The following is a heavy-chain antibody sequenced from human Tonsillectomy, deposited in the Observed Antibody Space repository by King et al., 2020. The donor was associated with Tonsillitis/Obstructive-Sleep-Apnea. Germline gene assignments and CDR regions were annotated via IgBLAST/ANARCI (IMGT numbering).Heavy chain of an antibody. CDR3: ARDVLEWLLLAFDI. V-gene: IGHV3-7*01. CDR2: ITQGGSEK. CDR1: GFPFRKYG. J-gene: IGHJ3*02. D-gene: IGHD3-3*01. Sequence: VQLVESGGGLVQPGGPVRLSCAVWGFPFRKYGMRGVREARGKGVEGVANITQGGSEKYYVDSVKGRFTISRENDKNSLYLQMNSLRAEDTAVYYCARDVLEWLLLAFDIWGQGTMVTVSS.